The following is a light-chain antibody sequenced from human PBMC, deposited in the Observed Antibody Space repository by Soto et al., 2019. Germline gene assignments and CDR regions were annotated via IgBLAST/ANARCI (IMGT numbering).Light chain of an antibody. J-gene: IGKJ1*01. CDR1: QSIITW. CDR2: KSS. CDR3: QRDNTYPWT. Sequence: DIQMTQSPSPVSAYVGVRVTITCRASQSIITWLAWYQQKPGKAPKLLIYKSSTLESGVTSRFSGSGSGTEFTLAISCLQPDDLATYYGQRDNTYPWTFGPGTKVEIK. V-gene: IGKV1-5*03.